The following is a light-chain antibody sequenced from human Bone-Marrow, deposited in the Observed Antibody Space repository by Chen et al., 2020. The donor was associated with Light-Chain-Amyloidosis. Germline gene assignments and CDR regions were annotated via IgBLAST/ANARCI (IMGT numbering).Light chain of an antibody. Sequence: SYVLTQPSSVSVAPGQTATIACGGNKIGSTSVHWYQQTPGQAPLLVVYDDSSRPSGSPERLAGCNSGNTATLTISSVEAGDEAYYYCQVWDRSSDRPVFGGGTKLTVL. CDR2: DDS. CDR1: KIGSTS. V-gene: IGLV3-21*02. J-gene: IGLJ3*02. CDR3: QVWDRSSDRPV.